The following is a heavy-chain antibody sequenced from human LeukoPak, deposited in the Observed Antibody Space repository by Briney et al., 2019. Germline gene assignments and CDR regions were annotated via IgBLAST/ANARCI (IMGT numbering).Heavy chain of an antibody. D-gene: IGHD1-26*01. CDR3: AKDKNSGSYVDY. Sequence: GGSLRLSCAASGFTFDDYAMHWVRQAPGKGLEWVSAISGSGGSTYYADSVKGRFTISRDNSKNTLYLQMNSLRAEDTAVYYCAKDKNSGSYVDYWGQGTLVTVSS. J-gene: IGHJ4*02. CDR1: GFTFDDYA. CDR2: ISGSGGST. V-gene: IGHV3-23*01.